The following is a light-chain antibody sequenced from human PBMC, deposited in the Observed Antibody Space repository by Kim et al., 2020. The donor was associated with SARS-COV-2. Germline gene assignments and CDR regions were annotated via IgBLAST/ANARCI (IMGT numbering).Light chain of an antibody. CDR2: GNT. Sequence: RVTISCTGSSSNIGAGYDVPWYQHLPGTAPKLLIYGNTNRPSGVPDRFSASKSGTSASLAITGLQAEDEADYYCQSYDSSLSVYVFGTGTKVTVL. J-gene: IGLJ1*01. CDR1: SSNIGAGYD. V-gene: IGLV1-40*01. CDR3: QSYDSSLSVYV.